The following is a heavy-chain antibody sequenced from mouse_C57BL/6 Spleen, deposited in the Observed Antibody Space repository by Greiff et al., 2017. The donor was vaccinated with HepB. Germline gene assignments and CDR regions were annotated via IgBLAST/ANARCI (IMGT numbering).Heavy chain of an antibody. D-gene: IGHD3-3*01. Sequence: EVKLMESGGGLVKPGGSLKLSCAASGFTFSSYAMSWVRQTPEKRLEWVATISDGGSYTYYPDNVKGRFTISRDNAKNNLYLQMSHLKSEDTAMYYCAQGDGDYWGQGTTLTVSS. V-gene: IGHV5-4*03. CDR2: ISDGGSYT. J-gene: IGHJ2*01. CDR3: AQGDGDY. CDR1: GFTFSSYA.